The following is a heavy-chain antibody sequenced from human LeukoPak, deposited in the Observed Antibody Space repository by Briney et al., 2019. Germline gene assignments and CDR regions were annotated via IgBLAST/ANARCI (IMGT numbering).Heavy chain of an antibody. CDR3: AKDGDCSGGSCYYYYYYYMGV. J-gene: IGHJ6*03. V-gene: IGHV3-43D*04. CDR2: ISWDGGST. CDR1: GFTFDDYA. D-gene: IGHD2-15*01. Sequence: GGSLRLSCAASGFTFDDYAMHWVRQAPGKGLEWVSLISWDGGSTYYADSVKGRFAISRDNSKNSLYLQMNSLRAEDTALYYCAKDGDCSGGSCYYYYYYYMGVWGKGTTVTVSS.